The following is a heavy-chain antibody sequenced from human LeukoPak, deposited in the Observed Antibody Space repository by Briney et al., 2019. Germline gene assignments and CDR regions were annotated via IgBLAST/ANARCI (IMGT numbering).Heavy chain of an antibody. CDR3: ARDGERRTPAAAGNGEVDY. D-gene: IGHD6-13*01. CDR1: GYTFTGYY. CDR2: INPNSGDT. J-gene: IGHJ4*02. Sequence: ASVKVSCGASGYTFTGYYIHWVRQAPGQGLEWMGWINPNSGDTYYAQMFQGRVTMTRDTSISTGYMELRSLRSDDTAVYYCARDGERRTPAAAGNGEVDYWGQGTLVAVSS. V-gene: IGHV1-2*02.